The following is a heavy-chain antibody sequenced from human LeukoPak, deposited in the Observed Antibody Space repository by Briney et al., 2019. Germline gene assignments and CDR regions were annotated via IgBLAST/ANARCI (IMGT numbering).Heavy chain of an antibody. J-gene: IGHJ4*02. CDR3: ARDRLLWFRELFWNPFDY. CDR1: GYTFTSYG. CDR2: ISAYNGNT. Sequence: GASVKVSCKASGYTFTSYGISWVRQAPGQGLEWMGWISAYNGNTNYAQKHQGRVTMTTDTSTSTAYMELRSLRSDDTAVYYCARDRLLWFRELFWNPFDYWGQGTLVTVSS. D-gene: IGHD3-10*01. V-gene: IGHV1-18*01.